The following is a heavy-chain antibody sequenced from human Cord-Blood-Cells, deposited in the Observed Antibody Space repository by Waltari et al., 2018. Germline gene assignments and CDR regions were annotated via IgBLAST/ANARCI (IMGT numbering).Heavy chain of an antibody. J-gene: IGHJ4*02. Sequence: QVQLVQSGAEVKKPGSPVQVPWKASGGPFRSYAISQLGQAPGQGLEWMGGIIPIFGTANLAQKFQGRVTITADESTSTAYMELSSLRSDGTAVYYCARDPDYGSGSDYWGRGTLVTVSS. CDR3: ARDPDYGSGSDY. V-gene: IGHV1-69*12. D-gene: IGHD3-10*01. CDR2: IIPIFGTA. CDR1: GGPFRSYA.